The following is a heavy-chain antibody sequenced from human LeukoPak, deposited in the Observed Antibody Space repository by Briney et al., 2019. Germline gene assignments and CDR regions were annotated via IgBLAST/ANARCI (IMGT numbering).Heavy chain of an antibody. Sequence: PGGTLRLSCVASGFHFSTHGMNWVRQAPGKGLEWVSGISPSGDITYYGDSVMGRFTISRDNRKSTVSLQMNSLKTEDTAVYYCTTFLGSGDYWGQGTLVTVSS. CDR3: TTFLGSGDY. J-gene: IGHJ4*02. CDR2: ISPSGDIT. D-gene: IGHD1-14*01. CDR1: GFHFSTHG. V-gene: IGHV3-23*01.